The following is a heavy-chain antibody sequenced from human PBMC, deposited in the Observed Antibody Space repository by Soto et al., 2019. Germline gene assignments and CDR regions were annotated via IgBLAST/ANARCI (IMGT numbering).Heavy chain of an antibody. Sequence: SETLSLTCAVSGGSISSGGYSWSWIRQPPGKGLEWIGYIYHSGSTYYNPSLKSRVTISVDRSKNQFSLKLSSVTAADTAVYYCARERHYYGSGGFDYWGQGTLVTVSS. CDR3: ARERHYYGSGGFDY. CDR1: GGSISSGGYS. V-gene: IGHV4-30-2*01. J-gene: IGHJ4*02. D-gene: IGHD3-10*01. CDR2: IYHSGST.